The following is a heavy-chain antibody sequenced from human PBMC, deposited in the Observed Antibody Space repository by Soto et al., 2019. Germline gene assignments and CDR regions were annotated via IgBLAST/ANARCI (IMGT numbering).Heavy chain of an antibody. Sequence: PGGALRHSCSLSAFTMSAYTMRWVRQAPGKVLECVSAISGSGGSTYYADSVKCRFTISRDNSKYALYLQFDSLTAADTAVYYRAKLSKITMILVVLVFDHWGPGTLVTVSS. V-gene: IGHV3-23*01. CDR2: ISGSGGST. J-gene: IGHJ5*02. CDR3: AKLSKITMILVVLVFDH. D-gene: IGHD3-22*01. CDR1: AFTMSAYT.